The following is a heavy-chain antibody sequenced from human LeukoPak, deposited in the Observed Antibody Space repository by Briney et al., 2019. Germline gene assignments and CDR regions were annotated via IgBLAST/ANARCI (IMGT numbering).Heavy chain of an antibody. J-gene: IGHJ4*02. CDR1: GYTFTSYD. D-gene: IGHD3-22*01. V-gene: IGHV1-8*01. Sequence: ASVKVSCKASGYTFTSYDINWVRQATGQGLEWMGWMNPNSGNTGYAQKFQGRVTMTRNTSISTACMELSSLRSEDTAVYYCARSTYYYDSSGYSLFDYWGQGTLVTVSS. CDR2: MNPNSGNT. CDR3: ARSTYYYDSSGYSLFDY.